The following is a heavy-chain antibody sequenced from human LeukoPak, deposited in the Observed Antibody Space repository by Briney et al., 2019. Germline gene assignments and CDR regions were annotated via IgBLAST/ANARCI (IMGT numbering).Heavy chain of an antibody. CDR1: GDSITGYY. D-gene: IGHD1-7*01. CDR2: IYYTGNT. J-gene: IGHJ5*02. Sequence: SETLSLTCSVSGDSITGYYWGWIRQPPGKGLEWIGNIYYTGNTYYNSSLESRVTISLDTSKNQFSLKLSSVTAADTAVYYCARGRNNWNFASHRGYNWFDPWGQGTLVTVSS. CDR3: ARGRNNWNFASHRGYNWFDP. V-gene: IGHV4-39*07.